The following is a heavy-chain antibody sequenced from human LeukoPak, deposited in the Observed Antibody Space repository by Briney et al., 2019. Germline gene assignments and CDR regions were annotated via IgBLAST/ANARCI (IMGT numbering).Heavy chain of an antibody. D-gene: IGHD4-17*01. V-gene: IGHV3-48*02. CDR3: AGAEDGDYHPGDY. CDR2: ISSRSGTI. CDR1: GFTFSSDA. Sequence: PGGSLRLSCAASGFTFSSDAMSWVRQAPGKGLEWVSFISSRSGTIYYADSVKGRFTISRDNAENSLYLQMNSLRDEDTAVYYCAGAEDGDYHPGDYWGQGTLVTVSS. J-gene: IGHJ4*02.